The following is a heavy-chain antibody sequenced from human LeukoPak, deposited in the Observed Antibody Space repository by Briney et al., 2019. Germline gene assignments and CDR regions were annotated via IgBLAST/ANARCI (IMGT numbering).Heavy chain of an antibody. J-gene: IGHJ4*02. CDR2: ISHDGSNK. CDR1: GFTFSSYG. D-gene: IGHD6-19*01. CDR3: ARDDFAVAGTGFGY. V-gene: IGHV3-30*03. Sequence: PGGSLRLSCAASGFTFSSYGMQWVRQAPGKGLEWVAVISHDGSNKYYADSGKGRFTISRDNSKNTLYLQMNSLRAEDTAVYYCARDDFAVAGTGFGYWGQGTLVTVSS.